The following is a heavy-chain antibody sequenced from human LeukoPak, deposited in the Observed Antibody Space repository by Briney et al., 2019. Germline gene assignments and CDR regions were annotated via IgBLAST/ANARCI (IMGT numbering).Heavy chain of an antibody. V-gene: IGHV4-34*01. J-gene: IGHJ4*02. CDR2: INHSGST. CDR1: GGSFSGYY. D-gene: IGHD3-10*01. Sequence: PSETLSLTCAVYGGSFSGYYWSWIRQPPGKGLEWIGEINHSGSTNYNPSLKSRVTISVDTSKNQFSLKLSSVTAADTAVYYCARQRPLRITMVRGVIPPFDYWGQGTLVTVSS. CDR3: ARQRPLRITMVRGVIPPFDY.